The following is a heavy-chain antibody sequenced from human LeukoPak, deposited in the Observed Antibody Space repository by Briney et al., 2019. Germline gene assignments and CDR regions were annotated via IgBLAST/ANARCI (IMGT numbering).Heavy chain of an antibody. V-gene: IGHV1-2*02. CDR2: INPNSGGT. CDR1: GYTFTGYY. CDR3: ARDRVIAVAGTLLSY. J-gene: IGHJ4*02. D-gene: IGHD6-19*01. Sequence: ASVKVSCKASGYTFTGYYMHWGRQAPGQGLEWMGWINPNSGGTNYAQKFQGRVTMTRDTSISTAYMELSRLRSDDTAVYYCARDRVIAVAGTLLSYWGQGTLVTVSS.